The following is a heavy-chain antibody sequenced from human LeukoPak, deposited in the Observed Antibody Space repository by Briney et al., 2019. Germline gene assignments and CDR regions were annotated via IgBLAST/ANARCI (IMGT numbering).Heavy chain of an antibody. CDR2: ISSSGTTI. D-gene: IGHD3-22*01. CDR3: ARVLHKRNYDSSTYYGY. J-gene: IGHJ4*02. CDR1: GFTFSDYY. Sequence: GGSLRLSCAASGFTFSDYYMSWIRQAPGKGLEWVSYISSSGTTIYNADSVKGRFTISRDNAKNSLYLQMNSLRAEDTAVYYCARVLHKRNYDSSTYYGYWGQGTLVTVSS. V-gene: IGHV3-11*04.